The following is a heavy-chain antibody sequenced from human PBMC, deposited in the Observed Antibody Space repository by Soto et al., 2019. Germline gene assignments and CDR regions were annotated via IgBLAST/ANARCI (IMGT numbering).Heavy chain of an antibody. Sequence: QLQLQESGPGLVKPSETLSLTCSVSGGSISNPIYYWAWIRQPPGKGLEWIGSIFYSGSAYYNPSRTSRVPMSVDTSQHQFSLKLSSVTAADTAVYYRAGRTSLTSVEIFSGGLSVYNWVDPWGRGTLVTVSS. V-gene: IGHV4-39*01. CDR3: AGRTSLTSVEIFSGGLSVYNWVDP. CDR1: GGSISNPIYY. CDR2: IFYSGSA. J-gene: IGHJ5*01. D-gene: IGHD3-3*01.